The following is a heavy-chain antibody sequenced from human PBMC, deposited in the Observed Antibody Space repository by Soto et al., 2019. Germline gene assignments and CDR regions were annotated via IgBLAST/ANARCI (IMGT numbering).Heavy chain of an antibody. CDR1: GYSFTKYW. Sequence: LGESLKISCKGSGYSFTKYWIIWVRQVPGKGLEWMGRIDTSYSYSHYSPSFQGHVTISVDKSISTGYLQWSSLKASDTAMYYCARYCSSSSCSQLYGMDVWGQGTTVTVS. CDR3: ARYCSSSSCSQLYGMDV. V-gene: IGHV5-10-1*01. D-gene: IGHD6-13*01. J-gene: IGHJ6*02. CDR2: IDTSYSYS.